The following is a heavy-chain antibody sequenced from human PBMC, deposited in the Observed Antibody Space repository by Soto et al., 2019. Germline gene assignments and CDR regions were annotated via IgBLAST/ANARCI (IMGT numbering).Heavy chain of an antibody. D-gene: IGHD4-17*01. J-gene: IGHJ4*02. CDR1: GFTFSNAW. CDR2: IKSKTDGGTT. V-gene: IGHV3-15*07. Sequence: PGGPLRLSCAASGFTFSNAWMNWVRQAPGKGLEWVGRIKSKTDGGTTDYAAPVKGRFTISRDDSKNTLYLQMNGLKTEDTAVYYCTTPEAPPEYGDYVGYYFDYWGQGTLVTVSS. CDR3: TTPEAPPEYGDYVGYYFDY.